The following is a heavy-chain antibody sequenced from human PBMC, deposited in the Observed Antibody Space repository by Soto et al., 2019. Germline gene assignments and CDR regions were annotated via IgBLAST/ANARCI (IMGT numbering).Heavy chain of an antibody. D-gene: IGHD3-22*01. V-gene: IGHV4-30-2*01. Sequence: NPSETLSLTCAVSGGSISSGGYSWSWIRQPPGKGLEWIGYIYHSGSTYYNPSLKSRVTISVDRSKNQFSLKLSSVTAADTAVYYCARARITYYYDSSGYPGWFNWFDPWGQGSLVTVSS. CDR2: IYHSGST. CDR1: GGSISSGGYS. CDR3: ARARITYYYDSSGYPGWFNWFDP. J-gene: IGHJ5*02.